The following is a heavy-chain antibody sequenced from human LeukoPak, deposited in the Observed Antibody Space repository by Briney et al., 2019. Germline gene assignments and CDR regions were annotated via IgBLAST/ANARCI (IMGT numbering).Heavy chain of an antibody. V-gene: IGHV3-66*02. CDR1: GFTVSSNY. CDR3: AGGGVEQQWLYYYYYMDV. Sequence: GGSLRLSCAASGFTVSSNYMSWVRQAPGKGLEWVSVIYSGGSTYYADSVKGRFTISRDNSKNTLYLQMNSLRAEDTAVCYCAGGGVEQQWLYYYYYMDVWGKGTTVTVSS. CDR2: IYSGGST. D-gene: IGHD6-19*01. J-gene: IGHJ6*03.